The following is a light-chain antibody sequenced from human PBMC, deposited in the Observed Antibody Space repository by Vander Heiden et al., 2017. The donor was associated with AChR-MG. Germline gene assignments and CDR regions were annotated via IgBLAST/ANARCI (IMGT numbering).Light chain of an antibody. CDR3: QQYNSYS. Sequence: DIQMTQSPSNLSASVGDRVTITCRASQSISSWLAWYQQKPGKAPNLLIYKASSLESGVPSRFSGSGSGKEFTLTISSLQPDDFATYYCQQYNSYSFGQGTKVEIK. CDR2: KAS. CDR1: QSISSW. V-gene: IGKV1-5*03. J-gene: IGKJ1*01.